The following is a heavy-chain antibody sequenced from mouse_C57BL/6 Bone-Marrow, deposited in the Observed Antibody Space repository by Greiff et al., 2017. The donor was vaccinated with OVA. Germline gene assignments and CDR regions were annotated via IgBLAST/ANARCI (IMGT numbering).Heavy chain of an antibody. CDR1: GYTFTSYW. D-gene: IGHD2-2*01. CDR2: IHPNSGST. CDR3: ARCSLWLPLVYVDY. V-gene: IGHV1-64*01. Sequence: QVQLQQPGAELVKPGASVKLSCKASGYTFTSYWMHWVKQRPGQGLEWIGMIHPNSGSTNYNEKFKSKATLTVDKSSSTAYMQLSSLTSEDSAVYYCARCSLWLPLVYVDYWGQGTTLTVSS. J-gene: IGHJ2*01.